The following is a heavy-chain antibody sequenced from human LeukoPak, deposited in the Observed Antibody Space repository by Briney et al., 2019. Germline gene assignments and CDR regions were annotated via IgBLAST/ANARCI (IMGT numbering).Heavy chain of an antibody. J-gene: IGHJ4*02. D-gene: IGHD1-14*01. CDR1: GGSISSSF. CDR3: ARGRRYLGY. Sequence: SETLSLTCTVSGGSISSSFWSWIRQPPGKGLEWIGYVFYTGITNYNPSLKSRVTISVDASKNQFSLRLSSVTAADTAVYYCARGRRYLGYWGQGTLVTVSS. V-gene: IGHV4-59*12. CDR2: VFYTGIT.